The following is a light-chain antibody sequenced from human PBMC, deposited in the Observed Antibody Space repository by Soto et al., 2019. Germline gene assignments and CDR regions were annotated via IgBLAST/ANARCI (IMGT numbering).Light chain of an antibody. Sequence: DIQMTQSPSSLSASLGDRVTITCRASQSISSYLNWYQQKPGKAPKLLIYAASSLQSGVPSRFSGSGSGTDFTLTISSLKNEDFATYYCQQSYSTTITFGQGTRLEIK. CDR2: AAS. CDR1: QSISSY. J-gene: IGKJ5*01. V-gene: IGKV1-39*01. CDR3: QQSYSTTIT.